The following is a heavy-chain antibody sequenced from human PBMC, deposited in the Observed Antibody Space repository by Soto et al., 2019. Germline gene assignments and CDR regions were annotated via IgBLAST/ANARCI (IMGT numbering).Heavy chain of an antibody. J-gene: IGHJ6*02. V-gene: IGHV3-33*01. CDR2: IWYDGSNK. CDR3: ARSKVARYYYYGMDV. Sequence: QVQLVESGGGVVQPGRSLRLSCAASGFTFSSYGMHWVRQAPGKGLEWVAVIWYDGSNKYYADSVKGRFTISRDNSKNTLYLQMNSLRAEDTAVYYCARSKVARYYYYGMDVWGQGTTVTVSS. CDR1: GFTFSSYG. D-gene: IGHD5-12*01.